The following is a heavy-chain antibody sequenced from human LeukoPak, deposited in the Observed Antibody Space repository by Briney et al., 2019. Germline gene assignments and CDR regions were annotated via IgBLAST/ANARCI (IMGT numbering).Heavy chain of an antibody. CDR1: GLNFDDSA. V-gene: IGHV3-43*02. Sequence: GGSLRLSCVASGLNFDDSAMHWVCQAPGKGLEWVSLISADGGSTFSADSVKGRFTISRDNSKNTLYLQMNSLRAEDTAVYYCAKDHGSGSQIGWGQGTLVTVSS. CDR3: AKDHGSGSQIG. D-gene: IGHD1-26*01. J-gene: IGHJ4*02. CDR2: ISADGGST.